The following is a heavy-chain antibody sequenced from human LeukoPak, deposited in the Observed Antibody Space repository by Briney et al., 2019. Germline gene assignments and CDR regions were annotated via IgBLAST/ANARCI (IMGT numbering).Heavy chain of an antibody. Sequence: SSQTLSLTCTVSGGSISSGGYYWSWIRQHPGKGLEWVGYIYYSGSTYYNPSLKSRVTISVDTSKNQFSLKRSSVTAADTAVYYCARSPLRYYYGSGSYLFGPRDFDDGGQGTLVTVSS. CDR1: GGSISSGGYY. D-gene: IGHD3-10*01. J-gene: IGHJ4*02. CDR3: ARSPLRYYYGSGSYLFGPRDFDD. V-gene: IGHV4-31*03. CDR2: IYYSGST.